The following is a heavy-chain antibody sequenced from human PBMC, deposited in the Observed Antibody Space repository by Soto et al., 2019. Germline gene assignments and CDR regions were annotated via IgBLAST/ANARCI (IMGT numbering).Heavy chain of an antibody. CDR3: ARDRVFRY. V-gene: IGHV4-59*01. CDR1: GGSISSYY. Sequence: SETLSLTCTVSGGSISSYYWSWIRQPPGKGLEWIGYIYYSGSTNYNPSLKSRVTISVDTSKNQFSLKLSSVTAADTAVYYCARDRVFRYWGQGTLVTVSS. J-gene: IGHJ4*02. CDR2: IYYSGST.